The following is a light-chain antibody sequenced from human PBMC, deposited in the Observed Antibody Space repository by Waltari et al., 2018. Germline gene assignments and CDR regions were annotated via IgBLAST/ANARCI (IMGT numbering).Light chain of an antibody. Sequence: QSALTQPASVSGSPGQSITISCTGTSSDVGSYNLVSWYQHHPGKAPKLMIYEGTQRPSCGSDRFSGAKSGNTASLTISGLQAEDEADYYCCSYVGDITWVFGGGTKLTVL. CDR2: EGT. V-gene: IGLV2-23*01. J-gene: IGLJ3*02. CDR3: CSYVGDITWV. CDR1: SSDVGSYNL.